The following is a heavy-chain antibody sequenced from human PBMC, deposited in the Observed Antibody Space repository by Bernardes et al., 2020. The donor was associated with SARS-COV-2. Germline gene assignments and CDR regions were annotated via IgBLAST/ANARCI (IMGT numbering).Heavy chain of an antibody. V-gene: IGHV3-23*01. Sequence: GGSLRLSCAASGFTFSNYAMRWARQATGKGLEYVAAVSGSGTTTLYADSVKGRFTISRDNSKNTVYLQMNSLRAEDTATYYCAKADCSGESCFSADSWGQRTLVIISS. CDR1: GFTFSNYA. CDR2: VSGSGTTT. J-gene: IGHJ5*01. CDR3: AKADCSGESCFSADS. D-gene: IGHD2-15*01.